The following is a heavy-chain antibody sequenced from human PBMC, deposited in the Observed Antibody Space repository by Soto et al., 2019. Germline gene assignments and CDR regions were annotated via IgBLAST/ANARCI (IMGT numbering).Heavy chain of an antibody. CDR1: GGTFSSYA. Sequence: SVKVSCKASGGTFSSYAISWVRQAPGQGREWMGGIIPIFGTANYAQKFQGRVTITADESTSTAYMELSSLRSEDTAVYYCARDGSGYGSGSYYGPGHGMDVWGQGTTVTVSS. J-gene: IGHJ6*02. CDR2: IIPIFGTA. CDR3: ARDGSGYGSGSYYGPGHGMDV. D-gene: IGHD3-10*01. V-gene: IGHV1-69*13.